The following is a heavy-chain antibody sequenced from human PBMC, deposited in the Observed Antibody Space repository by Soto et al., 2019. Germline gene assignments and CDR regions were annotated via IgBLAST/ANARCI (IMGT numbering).Heavy chain of an antibody. V-gene: IGHV4-39*01. CDR3: ARHWNEYYYYYMDV. CDR1: GGSISSSSYY. J-gene: IGHJ6*03. D-gene: IGHD1-1*01. Sequence: PSETLSLTCTVSGGSISSSSYYWGWIRQPPGKGLEWIGSIYYSGSTYYNPSLKSRVTISVDTSKNQFSLKLSSVTAADTAVYYCARHWNEYYYYYMDVWGKGTTVTVSS. CDR2: IYYSGST.